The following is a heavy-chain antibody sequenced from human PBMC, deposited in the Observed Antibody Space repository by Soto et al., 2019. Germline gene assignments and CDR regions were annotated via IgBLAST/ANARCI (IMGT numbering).Heavy chain of an antibody. Sequence: GGSLRPACAASGFTFTRYSMNWVRQAPGKGLEWVSSIRSTTNYIYYRDSMKVRFNISRDNAKNSLYLEMNSLRAEDTAVYYCARESEDLTSNFDYWGQGTLVTVSS. CDR3: ARESEDLTSNFDY. CDR1: GFTFTRYS. V-gene: IGHV3-21*06. J-gene: IGHJ4*02. CDR2: IRSTTNYI.